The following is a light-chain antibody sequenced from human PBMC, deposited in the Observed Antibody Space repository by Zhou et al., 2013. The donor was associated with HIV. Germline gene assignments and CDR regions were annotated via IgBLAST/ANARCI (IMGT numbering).Light chain of an antibody. CDR1: QNINTIF. J-gene: IGKJ4*01. CDR3: QQAASSRT. Sequence: EIVLTQSPGTLSLSPGERATLSCRASQNINTIFLAWYQQKGGQAPRLLIYGASNRATGIPDRFSGSGSGADFTLTISRVEPEDFAVYYCQQAASSRTFGGGTKGGD. CDR2: GAS. V-gene: IGKV3-20*01.